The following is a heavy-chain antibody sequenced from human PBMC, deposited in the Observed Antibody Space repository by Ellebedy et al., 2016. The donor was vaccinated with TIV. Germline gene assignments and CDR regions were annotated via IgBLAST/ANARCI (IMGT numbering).Heavy chain of an antibody. CDR2: IYWNNDQ. Sequence: SGPTLVKPTQTLTLTYSFSGFSLNTSGVGVGWIRQPPGLAPEWLSHIYWNNDQDYRPSLKNRLTFIKDTSRNQAVLTMTNMDPPDTATYFCVHSEGGCFDYWGQGALVTVSS. D-gene: IGHD3-16*01. J-gene: IGHJ4*02. V-gene: IGHV2-5*01. CDR3: VHSEGGCFDY. CDR1: GFSLNTSGVG.